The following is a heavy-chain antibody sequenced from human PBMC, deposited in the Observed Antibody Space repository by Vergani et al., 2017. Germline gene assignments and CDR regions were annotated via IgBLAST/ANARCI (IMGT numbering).Heavy chain of an antibody. V-gene: IGHV4-59*12. CDR2: IYYSGST. Sequence: QVQLQESGPGLVKPSETLSLTCTVSGGSISSYYWSWIRQPPGKGLEWIGYIYYSGSTNYNPSLKSRVTISVDTSKNQFSLKLSSVTAADTAVYYCARGGDYVWGSSAYYYGMDVWGQGTTVTVSS. CDR3: ARGGDYVWGSSAYYYGMDV. CDR1: GGSISSYY. D-gene: IGHD3-16*01. J-gene: IGHJ6*02.